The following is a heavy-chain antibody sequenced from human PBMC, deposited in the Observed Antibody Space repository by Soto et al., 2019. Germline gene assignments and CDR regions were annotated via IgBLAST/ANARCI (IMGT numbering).Heavy chain of an antibody. CDR1: GFTFDDYG. Sequence: EVQLVESGGGVVRPGGSLRLSCAASGFTFDDYGMSWVRQAPGKGLEWVSGINWNGGSTGYADSVKGRFTISRDNAKNSLCLQMNSLRAEDTALYYCARARVVVTAASAEPRASDAFDIWGQGTMVTVSS. CDR3: ARARVVVTAASAEPRASDAFDI. CDR2: INWNGGST. D-gene: IGHD2-21*02. J-gene: IGHJ3*02. V-gene: IGHV3-20*04.